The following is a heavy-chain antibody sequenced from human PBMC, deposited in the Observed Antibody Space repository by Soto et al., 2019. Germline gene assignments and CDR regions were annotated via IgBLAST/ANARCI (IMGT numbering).Heavy chain of an antibody. CDR3: ARGLEVVATPYYYYYGMDV. CDR2: INHSGST. Sequence: SETLSLTCAVYGGSFSGYYWSWIRQPPGKGLEWIGEINHSGSTNYNPSLKSRVTISVDTSKNQFSLKLSSVTAADTAVYYCARGLEVVATPYYYYYGMDVWGQGTTVTVSS. D-gene: IGHD5-12*01. CDR1: GGSFSGYY. V-gene: IGHV4-34*01. J-gene: IGHJ6*02.